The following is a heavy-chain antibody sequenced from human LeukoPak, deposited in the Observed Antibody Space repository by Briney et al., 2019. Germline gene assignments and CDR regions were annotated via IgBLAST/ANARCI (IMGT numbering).Heavy chain of an antibody. D-gene: IGHD1-26*01. V-gene: IGHV3-48*04. J-gene: IGHJ4*02. CDR1: GFTFSSYS. Sequence: GGSLRLSCAASGFTFSSYSMNWVRQAPGKGLEWVSYISSSSSTIYYADSVKGRFTISRDNAKNSLYLQMNSLRAEDTAVYYCARVGSYSGSYWGQGTLVTVSS. CDR2: ISSSSSTI. CDR3: ARVGSYSGSY.